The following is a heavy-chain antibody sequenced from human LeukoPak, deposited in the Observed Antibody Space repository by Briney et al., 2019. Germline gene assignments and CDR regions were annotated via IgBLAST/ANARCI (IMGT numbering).Heavy chain of an antibody. CDR1: GGSISSYY. CDR3: AREMRCSSTSCYLFDY. Sequence: SETLSLTCTVSGGSISSYYWSWIRQPAGKGLELIGRIYTSGSTNYNPSLKSRVTMSVDTSKNQFSLKLSSVTAADTAVYYCAREMRCSSTSCYLFDYWGQGTLVTVSS. J-gene: IGHJ4*02. D-gene: IGHD2-2*01. V-gene: IGHV4-4*07. CDR2: IYTSGST.